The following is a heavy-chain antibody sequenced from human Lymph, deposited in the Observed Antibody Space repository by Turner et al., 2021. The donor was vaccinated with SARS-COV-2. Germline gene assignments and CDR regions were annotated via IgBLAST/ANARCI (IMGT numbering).Heavy chain of an antibody. D-gene: IGHD2-21*02. V-gene: IGHV4-59*01. CDR1: GGSMNSNY. J-gene: IGHJ5*02. CDR3: ARETVNNWVDP. CDR2: IYYRGST. Sequence: QVQLQESGPRLVKPFETLSLTCTASGGSMNSNYWSWIRQPPGKRLEWIGDIYYRGSTNYNPSLKSRVTISVDTSKNQFSLKLTSVTAADTAIYYCARETVNNWVDPWGQGILVTVSS.